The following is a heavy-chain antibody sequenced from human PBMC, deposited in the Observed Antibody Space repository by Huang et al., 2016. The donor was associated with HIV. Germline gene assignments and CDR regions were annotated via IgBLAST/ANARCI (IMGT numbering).Heavy chain of an antibody. CDR2: INHSGST. V-gene: IGHV4-34*01. CDR3: ARGNFDWLHY. Sequence: QVQLQQWGAGLLKPSETLSLTCAVYGGSFSGYYWSWIRQPPGKGLEWIGEINHSGSTNNNPSLKSGVTISVDTSKNQFSLKLSAVTAADTAVYYCARGNFDWLHYWGQGTLVTVSS. D-gene: IGHD3-9*01. J-gene: IGHJ4*02. CDR1: GGSFSGYY.